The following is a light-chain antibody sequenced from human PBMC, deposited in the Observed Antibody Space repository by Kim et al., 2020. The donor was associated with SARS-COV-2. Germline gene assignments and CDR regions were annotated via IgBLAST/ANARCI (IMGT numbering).Light chain of an antibody. Sequence: SESVGGRVTITCRASQDISKDLNWFQQTPGKAPKLLIYNASTLETGVPSRFSGSGSGTDFTFTITSLQPEDVATYYCHQYDHFPYTFGQGTKLEIK. CDR1: QDISKD. CDR2: NAS. V-gene: IGKV1-33*01. J-gene: IGKJ2*01. CDR3: HQYDHFPYT.